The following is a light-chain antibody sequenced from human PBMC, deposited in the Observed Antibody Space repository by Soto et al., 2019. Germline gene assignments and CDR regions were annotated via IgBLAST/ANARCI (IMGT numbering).Light chain of an antibody. V-gene: IGLV2-14*01. J-gene: IGLJ1*01. CDR2: DVN. Sequence: QSALTQPASVSGSPGQSITISCTGTSSDVGGHNLVSWYQQYPDKAPKLMIFDVNTRPSGVSNRFSGSKSGNTASLTISGLQAEDEADYYCSSYKSSSTLPYVFGTGTKVTVL. CDR1: SSDVGGHNL. CDR3: SSYKSSSTLPYV.